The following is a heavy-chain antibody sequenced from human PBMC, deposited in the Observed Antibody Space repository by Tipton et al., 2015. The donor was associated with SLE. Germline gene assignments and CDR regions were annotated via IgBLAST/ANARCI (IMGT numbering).Heavy chain of an antibody. Sequence: QSGPEVKKPGSSVKVSCKASGGTFSSYAISWVRQAPGQGLEWMGGIIPVFGTPKCAQKFQGRVTITADESTSTAYMELSSLRSEDTAVYYCAKGAYDFWSGYYTGDWYFDLWGRGTLVTVSS. CDR3: AKGAYDFWSGYYTGDWYFDL. CDR2: IIPVFGTP. CDR1: GGTFSSYA. D-gene: IGHD3-3*01. J-gene: IGHJ2*01. V-gene: IGHV1-69*01.